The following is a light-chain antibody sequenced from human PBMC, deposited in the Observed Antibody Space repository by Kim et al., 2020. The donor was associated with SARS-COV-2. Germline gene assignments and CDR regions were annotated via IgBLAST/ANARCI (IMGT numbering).Light chain of an antibody. CDR3: QSYDSRLSGVV. CDR1: SSNIGAYYD. Sequence: QSVLTQPPSVSGAPGQRVTISCTGRSSNIGAYYDVHWYQHLPGTAPKLLIYGNTNRPSGVPDRFSGSKSDTSASLTITGLQAEDEADYYCQSYDSRLSGVVFGGGTKLTVL. V-gene: IGLV1-40*01. J-gene: IGLJ2*01. CDR2: GNT.